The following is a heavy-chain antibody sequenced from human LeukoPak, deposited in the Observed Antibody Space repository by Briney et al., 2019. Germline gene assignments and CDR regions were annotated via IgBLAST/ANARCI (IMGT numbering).Heavy chain of an antibody. CDR1: GFTFSDHD. CDR3: ADIGSAGTDQ. CDR2: IRNRGNGYTP. D-gene: IGHD5-12*01. Sequence: GGSLRLSCAASGFTFSDHDMDWVRHAPGRGLEWGVLIRNRGNGYTPVYAASVSGRFTIYRDDSKNSVYLPMDSLKTEDTAVYYCADIGSAGTDQWGQGTLVTVSS. V-gene: IGHV3-72*01. J-gene: IGHJ4*02.